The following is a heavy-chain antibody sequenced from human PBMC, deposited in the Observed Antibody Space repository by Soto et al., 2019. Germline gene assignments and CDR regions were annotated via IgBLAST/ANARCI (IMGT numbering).Heavy chain of an antibody. Sequence: GESLKISCKGSGYSFTSYWIGWVRQMPGKGLEWMGIIYPGDSDTRYSPSFQGQVTISADKSISTAYLQWSSLKASDTAMYYCARYRSSGWYGRVDYYYYGMDVWGQGTTVTVSS. CDR3: ARYRSSGWYGRVDYYYYGMDV. D-gene: IGHD6-19*01. CDR2: IYPGDSDT. J-gene: IGHJ6*02. CDR1: GYSFTSYW. V-gene: IGHV5-51*01.